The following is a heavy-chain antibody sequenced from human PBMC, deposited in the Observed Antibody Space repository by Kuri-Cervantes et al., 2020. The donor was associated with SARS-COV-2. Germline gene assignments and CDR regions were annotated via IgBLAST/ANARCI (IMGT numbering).Heavy chain of an antibody. Sequence: GGSLRLSCAASGSTFSSYGMHWVRQAPGKGLEWVAFIRYDGSNKYYADSVKGRFTISRESGENSLYLHMNSLRGDDTAVYYWARVAGEGPIYYYYMDVWGKGTTVTVSS. D-gene: IGHD2-21*01. V-gene: IGHV3-30*02. CDR1: GSTFSSYG. CDR3: ARVAGEGPIYYYYMDV. CDR2: IRYDGSNK. J-gene: IGHJ6*03.